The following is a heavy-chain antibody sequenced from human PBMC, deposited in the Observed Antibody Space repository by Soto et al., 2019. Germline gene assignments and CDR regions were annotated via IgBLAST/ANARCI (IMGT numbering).Heavy chain of an antibody. CDR2: LNTDASRA. Sequence: GGSLRLSCAASGFTFSNYWMHWVRQAPGKGLVWVAHLNTDASRANYADSVKGRFTISRDNAKNTLYLQMNSLRAEDTAVYYCARDPDDCTTTRCPSYGMDVWGPGPTVTVYS. CDR3: ARDPDDCTTTRCPSYGMDV. D-gene: IGHD2-2*01. CDR1: GFTFSNYW. V-gene: IGHV3-74*01. J-gene: IGHJ6*02.